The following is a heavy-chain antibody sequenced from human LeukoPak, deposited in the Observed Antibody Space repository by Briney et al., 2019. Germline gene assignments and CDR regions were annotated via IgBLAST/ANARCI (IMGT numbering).Heavy chain of an antibody. CDR2: ISSTGSNT. CDR3: ARELVVKQDLAY. D-gene: IGHD2-15*01. J-gene: IGHJ4*02. V-gene: IGHV3-21*01. CDR1: GYTFSSSS. Sequence: GGSLRLSCAASGYTFSSSSMNWVRQAPGKGLEWVSSISSTGSNTYYADSVRGRFTISRDNAKNSLYLQMNSLRAEDTAVYYCARELVVKQDLAYWGQGTLVTVSS.